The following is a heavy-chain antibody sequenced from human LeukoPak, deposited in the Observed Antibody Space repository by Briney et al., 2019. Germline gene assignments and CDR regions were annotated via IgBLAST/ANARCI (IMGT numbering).Heavy chain of an antibody. CDR3: ARVRGGVGATNE. J-gene: IGHJ4*02. Sequence: GGSLRLACAASGFTFSSYWMHWVRQAPGKGLVWVSRINSDGSSTSYADSVEGRFTISRDNAKNSLYLQMNSLRAEDTAVYYCARVRGGVGATNEWGQGTLVTVSS. CDR1: GFTFSSYW. V-gene: IGHV3-74*01. D-gene: IGHD1-26*01. CDR2: INSDGSST.